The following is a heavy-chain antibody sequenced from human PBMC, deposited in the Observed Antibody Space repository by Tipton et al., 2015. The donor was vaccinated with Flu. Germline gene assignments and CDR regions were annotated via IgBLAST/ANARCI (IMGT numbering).Heavy chain of an antibody. CDR3: ARRDFSNYVSEPKNWFDL. J-gene: IGHJ5*01. CDR1: GDSIRSDYY. D-gene: IGHD4-11*01. CDR2: ICPGSP. Sequence: TLSLTCTISGDSIRSDYYWGWIRQPPGKGLEWIGNICPGSPYYNPSLKSRVTISVARSKNQFSLRLTSVTAADTAVYFCARRDFSNYVSEPKNWFDLWGQGTLVTVSS. V-gene: IGHV4-38-2*02.